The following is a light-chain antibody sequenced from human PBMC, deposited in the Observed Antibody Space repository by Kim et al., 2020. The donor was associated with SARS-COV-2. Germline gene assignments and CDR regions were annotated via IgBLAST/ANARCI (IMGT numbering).Light chain of an antibody. Sequence: SPGERATLSCRASQTISSSYLAWYQQKLGQAPRLLIYGAFTRATGIPDRFSGGGSGTDFSLTISRLEPEDFAMYYCQQSGSSPRTFGQGTKVDIK. CDR3: QQSGSSPRT. CDR2: GAF. J-gene: IGKJ1*01. V-gene: IGKV3-20*01. CDR1: QTISSSY.